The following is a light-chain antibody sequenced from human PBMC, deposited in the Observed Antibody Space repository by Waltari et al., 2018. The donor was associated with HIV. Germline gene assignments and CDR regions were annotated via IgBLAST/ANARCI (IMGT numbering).Light chain of an antibody. CDR1: SSNLGSTY. CDR3: ATWDDSLSGPV. Sequence: QSVLTQPPSASGTPGQRVAIPCSGSSSNLGSTYVYWYQQLPGTAPKVLIYRSNQRPSGVPDRFSGSKSGTSASLAISALRSEDEADYYCATWDDSLSGPVFGGGTKLTVL. CDR2: RSN. J-gene: IGLJ3*02. V-gene: IGLV1-47*01.